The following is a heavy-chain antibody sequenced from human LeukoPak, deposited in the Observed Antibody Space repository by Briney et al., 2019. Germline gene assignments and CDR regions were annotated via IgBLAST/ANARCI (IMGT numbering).Heavy chain of an antibody. CDR1: GFIFNNYG. D-gene: IGHD3-22*01. Sequence: PGGSLRLSCAASGFIFNNYGMHWVRQAPGKGLEWVAIISYDGRNKNYEDSVMGRFTISRDNSKNTLFLQMNSLRPEDTAVYYCAKDAYDTSGYTDYWGQGTLVTVSS. CDR3: AKDAYDTSGYTDY. V-gene: IGHV3-30*18. CDR2: ISYDGRNK. J-gene: IGHJ4*02.